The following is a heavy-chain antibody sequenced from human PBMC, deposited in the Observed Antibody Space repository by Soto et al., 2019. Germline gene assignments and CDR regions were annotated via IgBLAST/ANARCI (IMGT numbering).Heavy chain of an antibody. CDR2: ISAYNDYT. Sequence: QIQLVQSGGEVKKPGASVKVSCKASGYTFTDHGISWVRQAPGQGFEWMGWISAYNDYTAYAQKFQGRVTMTTDKYTNTAYMELRSLTSDDTAGYYCAKDSPRLTQNFLDVYWGQGTLVTVSS. D-gene: IGHD3-16*01. V-gene: IGHV1-18*01. CDR1: GYTFTDHG. CDR3: AKDSPRLTQNFLDVY. J-gene: IGHJ4*02.